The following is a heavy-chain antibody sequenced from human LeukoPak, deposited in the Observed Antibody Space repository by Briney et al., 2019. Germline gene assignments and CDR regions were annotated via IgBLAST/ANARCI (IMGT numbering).Heavy chain of an antibody. CDR1: GYSTSSGYY. CDR2: IYHSGST. Sequence: PSETLSLTCTVSGYSTSSGYYWGWIRQPPGKGLEWIGSIYHSGSTYYNPSLKSRVTISVDTSKNQFSLKLSSVTAADTAVYYCARVGYSSGWYSSFGDWFDPWGQGTLVTVSS. CDR3: ARVGYSSGWYSSFGDWFDP. D-gene: IGHD6-19*01. J-gene: IGHJ5*02. V-gene: IGHV4-38-2*02.